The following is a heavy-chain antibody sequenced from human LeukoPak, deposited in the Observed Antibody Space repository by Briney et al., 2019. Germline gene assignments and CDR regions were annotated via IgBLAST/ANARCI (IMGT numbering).Heavy chain of an antibody. V-gene: IGHV3-43D*03. CDR3: VRGVIIDNYYYYMDV. J-gene: IGHJ6*03. Sequence: GGSLRLSCAASGFTFDNYGMNWVRQAPGKGLGLVSLISWDGGSTYYADAVKVRFIISRDNSKNSLYLQMNSLRAEDTAFYYCVRGVIIDNYYYYMDVWGKGTTVTISS. CDR1: GFTFDNYG. D-gene: IGHD3-10*01. CDR2: ISWDGGST.